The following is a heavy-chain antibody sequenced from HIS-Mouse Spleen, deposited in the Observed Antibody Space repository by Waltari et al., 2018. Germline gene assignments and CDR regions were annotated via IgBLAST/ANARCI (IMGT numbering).Heavy chain of an antibody. CDR3: ARDLGYSSSSEVWFDP. CDR1: GSPFVTYW. V-gene: IGHV3-74*01. J-gene: IGHJ5*02. D-gene: IGHD6-6*01. Sequence: RLVESGGGLVRPGGSLRLSWAASGSPFVTYWCPWVRQAPGKGLVWVSRINSDGSSTSYADSVKGRFTISRDNAKNTLYLQMNSLRAEDTAVYYCARDLGYSSSSEVWFDPWGQGTLVTVSS. CDR2: INSDGSST.